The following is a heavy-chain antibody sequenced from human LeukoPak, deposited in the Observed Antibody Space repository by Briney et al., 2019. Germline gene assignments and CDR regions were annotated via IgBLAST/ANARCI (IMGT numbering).Heavy chain of an antibody. CDR2: IYYSGST. D-gene: IGHD4-17*01. CDR1: GGSISIYY. V-gene: IGHV4-59*01. Sequence: SETLSLTCTVSGGSISIYYWSWIRQPPGKGLEWIGYIYYSGSTNYNPSLKSRVTISVDTSKNQFSLKLSSVTAADTAVYYCARAAGDYVPYYYYYGMDVWGQGTTVTVSS. CDR3: ARAAGDYVPYYYYYGMDV. J-gene: IGHJ6*02.